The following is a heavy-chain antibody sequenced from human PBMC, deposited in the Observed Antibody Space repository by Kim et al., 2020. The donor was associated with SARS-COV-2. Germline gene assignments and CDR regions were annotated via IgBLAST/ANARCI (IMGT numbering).Heavy chain of an antibody. J-gene: IGHJ4*02. CDR3: ASDSGGRELDH. CDR1: GFLFRNYF. V-gene: IGHV3-30*04. D-gene: IGHD3-10*01. Sequence: GGSLRLSCASSGFLFRNYFMHWVRQAPGQGLEWVGLISYDVTTKVYADSVKGRFTISRDNSKNTLYLQMNSLRAEDTAVYYCASDSGGRELDHWGQGTQVTVSS. CDR2: ISYDVTTK.